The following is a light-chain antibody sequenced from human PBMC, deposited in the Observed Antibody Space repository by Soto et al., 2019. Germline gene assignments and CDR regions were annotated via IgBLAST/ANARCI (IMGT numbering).Light chain of an antibody. CDR1: QSFKTW. CDR3: QQYNSYVYN. Sequence: QMTQSPSTLSASVGDSVNITCRASQSFKTWLAWYQQKPGKAPKLIIYKASTLQTGVPSRFSASGFGTDFTLTISSLQPDDFATYYCQQYNSYVYNFGGGTKVAT. J-gene: IGKJ2*01. V-gene: IGKV1-5*03. CDR2: KAS.